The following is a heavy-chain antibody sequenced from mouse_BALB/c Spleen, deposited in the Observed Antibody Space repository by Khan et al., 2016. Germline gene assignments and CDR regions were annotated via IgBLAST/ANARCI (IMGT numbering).Heavy chain of an antibody. J-gene: IGHJ3*01. CDR3: ARQNYYYGSLAY. CDR2: IWSDGST. CDR1: GFSLTSYG. D-gene: IGHD1-1*01. V-gene: IGHV2-6-1*01. Sequence: QVQLKQSGPGLVAPSQSLSITCTITGFSLTSYGVHWVRQPPGKGLEWLVVIWSDGSTTYNSALKSRLSISKDNSKSQVFLKMNSLQTDDTAMYXCARQNYYYGSLAYWGQGTLVTVSA.